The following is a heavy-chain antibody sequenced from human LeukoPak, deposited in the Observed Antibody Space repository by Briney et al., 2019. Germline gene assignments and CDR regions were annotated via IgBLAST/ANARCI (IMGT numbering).Heavy chain of an antibody. CDR1: GGSFSGYY. CDR2: INHSGST. D-gene: IGHD3-22*01. CDR3: ARFLYYYDSSGSPFDI. Sequence: KPSETLSLTCAVYGGSFSGYYWSWIRQPPGKGLEWIGEINHSGSTNYNPSLKSRVTISVDTSKNQFSLKLSSVTAADTAVYYCARFLYYYDSSGSPFDIWGPGTMVTVSS. J-gene: IGHJ3*02. V-gene: IGHV4-34*01.